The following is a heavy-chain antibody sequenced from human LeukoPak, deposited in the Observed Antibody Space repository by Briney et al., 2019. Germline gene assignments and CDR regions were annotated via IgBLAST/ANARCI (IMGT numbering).Heavy chain of an antibody. V-gene: IGHV3-11*04. CDR1: GFTFSDYY. CDR3: ATADRGAFDI. CDR2: ITRSSSTI. Sequence: GGSLRLSCAASGFTFSDYYMSWIPQSPGKGLEWVSYITRSSSTIYYADSVKGRFTISRDNAKNPLYLQMNSLRVDDTAVYYCATADRGAFDIWGQGTMVIVSS. J-gene: IGHJ3*02.